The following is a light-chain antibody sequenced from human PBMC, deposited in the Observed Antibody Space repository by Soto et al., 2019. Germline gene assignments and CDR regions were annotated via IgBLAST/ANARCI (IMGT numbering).Light chain of an antibody. CDR3: QQYNNWPYT. V-gene: IGKV3-15*01. CDR1: QSVSSN. CDR2: GAS. Sequence: EIVLTQSRATLSVSPGERASLSCRASQSVSSNLAWYQQKPGQAPRLLIYGASTRATGIPARFSGSGSGTELTLTISSLQSEDFAVYYGQQYNNWPYTFGQGTKLEIK. J-gene: IGKJ2*01.